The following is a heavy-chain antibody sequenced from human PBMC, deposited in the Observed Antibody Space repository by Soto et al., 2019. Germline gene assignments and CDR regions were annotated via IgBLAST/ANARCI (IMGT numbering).Heavy chain of an antibody. CDR2: IWYDGSNK. D-gene: IGHD2-15*01. J-gene: IGHJ6*02. CDR3: ARADCTGAYCYSWPFNYGVDV. Sequence: QVQLVESGGGVVQPGGSLRLSCTTSGFTFNTYGMHWVRQAPGKGLEWVAIIWYDGSNKYYADSVKGRFTISRDNSKNTLYLQMNRLRAVDTAMYYCARADCTGAYCYSWPFNYGVDVWGQGTTVTVSS. CDR1: GFTFNTYG. V-gene: IGHV3-33*08.